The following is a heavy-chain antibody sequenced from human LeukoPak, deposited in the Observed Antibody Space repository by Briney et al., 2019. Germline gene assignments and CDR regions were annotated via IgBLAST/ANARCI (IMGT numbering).Heavy chain of an antibody. CDR1: GFTFSSYS. Sequence: GGSLRLSCAASGFTFSSYSMNWVRQAPGKGLEWVSYISSSSSTIYYADSVKGRFTISRDNAKNSLYLQINSLRAEDTAVYYCAPVDWFDPWGQGTLVTVSS. CDR3: APVDWFDP. V-gene: IGHV3-48*01. CDR2: ISSSSSTI. J-gene: IGHJ5*02.